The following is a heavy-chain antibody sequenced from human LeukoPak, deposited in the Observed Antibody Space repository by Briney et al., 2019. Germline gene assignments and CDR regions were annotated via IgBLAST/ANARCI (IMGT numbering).Heavy chain of an antibody. Sequence: SVKVSCKASGGTFGSYAISWVRQAPGQGLEWMGGIIPIFGTANYAQKFQDRVTITADESTSTAYMELSSLRSEDTAVYYCARDPCGGDCYHAFDIWGQGTMVTVSS. J-gene: IGHJ3*02. CDR1: GGTFGSYA. CDR2: IIPIFGTA. V-gene: IGHV1-69*01. D-gene: IGHD2-21*02. CDR3: ARDPCGGDCYHAFDI.